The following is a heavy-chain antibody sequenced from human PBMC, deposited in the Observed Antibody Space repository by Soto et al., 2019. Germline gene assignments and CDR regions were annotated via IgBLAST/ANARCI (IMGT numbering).Heavy chain of an antibody. CDR2: IIPIFGTA. CDR1: GGTFSSYA. J-gene: IGHJ6*02. Sequence: SVKVSCKASGGTFSSYAISWVRKAPGQGLEWMGGIIPIFGTANYAQKFQGRVTITADESTSTAYMELSSLRSEDTAVYYCARGARRFGELLFPLYYYYGMDVWGQGTTVTVSS. V-gene: IGHV1-69*13. CDR3: ARGARRFGELLFPLYYYYGMDV. D-gene: IGHD3-10*01.